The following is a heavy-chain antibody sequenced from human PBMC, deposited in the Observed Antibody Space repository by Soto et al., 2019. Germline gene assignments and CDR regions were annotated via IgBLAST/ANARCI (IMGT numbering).Heavy chain of an antibody. CDR1: GGTFGSYA. D-gene: IGHD2-2*01. CDR3: AIEAPYCTSATCLKFYDMAV. Sequence: QVQLVQSGAEVKKPGSSVKVSCKASGGTFGSYAITWVRRAPGQGLEWLGGIIPILNSPAYAQKFQARVVITADEIINTAYMELNSLRFDDTAVYNCAIEAPYCTSATCLKFYDMAVLGQGTTVTVAS. J-gene: IGHJ6*02. CDR2: IIPILNSP. V-gene: IGHV1-69*01.